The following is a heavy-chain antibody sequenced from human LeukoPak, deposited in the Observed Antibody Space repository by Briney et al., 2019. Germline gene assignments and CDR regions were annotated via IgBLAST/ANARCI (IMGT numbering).Heavy chain of an antibody. V-gene: IGHV3-23*01. J-gene: IGHJ4*02. CDR2: ISGGGGNT. Sequence: GGSLRLSCAASGFTFSSYAMSWVRQAPGKGLEWVSAISGGGGNTYYADSVKGRFTISRDNSKNTLYLQMNSLRAEDTAVYYCAKDQGYGSGSYFDYWGQGTLVTVSS. D-gene: IGHD3-10*01. CDR3: AKDQGYGSGSYFDY. CDR1: GFTFSSYA.